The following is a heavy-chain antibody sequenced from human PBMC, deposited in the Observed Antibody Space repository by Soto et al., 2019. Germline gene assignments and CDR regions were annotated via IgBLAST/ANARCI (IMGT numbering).Heavy chain of an antibody. V-gene: IGHV4-59*01. Sequence: PSETLSLTCTVSGGSISSYYWSWIRQPPGKGLEWIGYIYYSGSTNYNPSLKSRVTISVDTSKNQFSLKLSSVNAADTALYYCARASGRGYSHGYYYYGMDVWGQGTTVTVSS. J-gene: IGHJ6*02. D-gene: IGHD5-18*01. CDR1: GGSISSYY. CDR2: IYYSGST. CDR3: ARASGRGYSHGYYYYGMDV.